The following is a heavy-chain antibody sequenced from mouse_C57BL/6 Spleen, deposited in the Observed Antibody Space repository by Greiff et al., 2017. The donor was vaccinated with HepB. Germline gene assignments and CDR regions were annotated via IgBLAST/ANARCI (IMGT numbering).Heavy chain of an antibody. CDR1: GYAFSSYW. Sequence: VQLVESGAELVKPGASVKISCKASGYAFSSYWMNWVKQRPGKGLEWIGQIYPGDGDTNYNGKFKGKATLTADKSSSTAYMQLSSLTSEDSAVYFCARAGGNYEGAMDYWGQGTSVTVSS. D-gene: IGHD1-1*02. V-gene: IGHV1-80*01. J-gene: IGHJ4*01. CDR3: ARAGGNYEGAMDY. CDR2: IYPGDGDT.